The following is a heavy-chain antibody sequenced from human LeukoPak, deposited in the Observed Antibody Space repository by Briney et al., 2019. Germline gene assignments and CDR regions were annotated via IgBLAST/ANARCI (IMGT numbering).Heavy chain of an antibody. D-gene: IGHD6-6*01. Sequence: ASPKVSCTASGYTFTSYDINWVRQATGQGLEWMGLMNPNRGNTRYAQKFQGRVTMTRNTSISTAYMELSSLRSEDTAVYYCATIAARPNWFDPWGQGTLVTVSS. CDR1: GYTFTSYD. J-gene: IGHJ5*02. V-gene: IGHV1-8*01. CDR3: ATIAARPNWFDP. CDR2: MNPNRGNT.